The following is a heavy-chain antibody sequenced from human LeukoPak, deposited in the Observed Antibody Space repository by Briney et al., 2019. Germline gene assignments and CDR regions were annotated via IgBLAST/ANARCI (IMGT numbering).Heavy chain of an antibody. J-gene: IGHJ4*02. D-gene: IGHD1-26*01. CDR2: FNPEDGET. Sequence: ASVKVSCKVSGYTLTELSMHWVRQAPGKGLERMGGFNPEDGETIYAQKFQGRVTMTEDTSADTAYMELSSLRSEDTAVYYCAKDQPDVGATAWFFDYWGQGTLVTVSS. CDR3: AKDQPDVGATAWFFDY. V-gene: IGHV1-24*01. CDR1: GYTLTELS.